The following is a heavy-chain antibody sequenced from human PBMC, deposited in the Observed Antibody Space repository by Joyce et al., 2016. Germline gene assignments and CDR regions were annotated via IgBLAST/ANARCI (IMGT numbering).Heavy chain of an antibody. J-gene: IGHJ4*02. CDR2: ISTYNGNA. V-gene: IGHV1-18*01. CDR1: GYTFLNYG. Sequence: QVHLVQSGAEVKRPGASVKVSCKASGYTFLNYGLNWVRQAPGRGLEWMGWISTYNGNASHPQELQGRVIMTTETSTSTAYMELRRLKSDDTAVYYCARDHYFDSWGQGTLVTVSS. CDR3: ARDHYFDS.